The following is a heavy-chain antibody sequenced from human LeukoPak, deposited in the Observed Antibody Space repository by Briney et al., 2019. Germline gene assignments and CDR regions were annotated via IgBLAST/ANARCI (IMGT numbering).Heavy chain of an antibody. Sequence: SETLSLTCAVSGYSISSGYYWGWIRPPPGKGLEWIGSIYHSGGTYYNPSLKSRVTISVDTSKNQFSLKLSSVTAADTAVYYCARPWKPRDAFDIWGQGTMVTVSS. CDR3: ARPWKPRDAFDI. CDR2: IYHSGGT. D-gene: IGHD1-1*01. CDR1: GYSISSGYY. J-gene: IGHJ3*02. V-gene: IGHV4-38-2*01.